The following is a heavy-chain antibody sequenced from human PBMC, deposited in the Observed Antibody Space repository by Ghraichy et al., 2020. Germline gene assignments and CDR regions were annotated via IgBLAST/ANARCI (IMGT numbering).Heavy chain of an antibody. V-gene: IGHV1-2*02. D-gene: IGHD3-3*01. CDR3: AREPLPSPLRCLEWSGAFDN. J-gene: IGHJ3*02. CDR1: GYTFTGYY. Sequence: ASVKVSCKASGYTFTGYYIHWVRQAPGQGLEWMGWINPNSGGTNYAQKFQGRVTMTRDTSISTAYMELSRLRSDDTAVYYCAREPLPSPLRCLEWSGAFDNWGQGTLVTVSS. CDR2: INPNSGGT.